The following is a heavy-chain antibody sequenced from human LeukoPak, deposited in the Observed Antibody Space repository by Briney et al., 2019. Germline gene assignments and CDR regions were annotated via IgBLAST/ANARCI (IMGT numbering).Heavy chain of an antibody. CDR3: ARADSSGYYYSLYYYYGMDV. V-gene: IGHV3-21*01. CDR1: GFTFSSYS. J-gene: IGHJ6*02. D-gene: IGHD3-22*01. Sequence: GGSLRLSCAASGFTFSSYSMNWVRQAPGKGLEWVSSISSSSSYIYHADLVKGRFTISRDNSKNTLYLQMNSLRAEDTAVYYCARADSSGYYYSLYYYYGMDVWGQGTTVTVSS. CDR2: ISSSSSYI.